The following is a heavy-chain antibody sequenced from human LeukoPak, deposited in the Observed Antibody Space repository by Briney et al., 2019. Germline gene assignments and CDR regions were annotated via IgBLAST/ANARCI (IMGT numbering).Heavy chain of an antibody. Sequence: GGSLRLSCAASGFTFSSYGMHWVRQAPGKGLEWVAFIRYDGSNKYYADSVKGRFTISRDNSKNTLYLQMNSLRAEDTAVYYCAKVGQWLRGGWYFDYWGQGTLVTVSS. V-gene: IGHV3-30*02. CDR3: AKVGQWLRGGWYFDY. CDR2: IRYDGSNK. J-gene: IGHJ4*02. CDR1: GFTFSSYG. D-gene: IGHD5-12*01.